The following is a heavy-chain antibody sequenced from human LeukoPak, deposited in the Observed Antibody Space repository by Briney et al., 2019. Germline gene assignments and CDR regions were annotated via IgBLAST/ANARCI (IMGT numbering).Heavy chain of an antibody. Sequence: GGSLRLSCAASGFSFNNYAMNWVRQAPGKGLEWVSTISVSGDSTFYADSVQGRFTISRDTSRNSLSLHMNSLRAEDTVVYFCARRGGRNGWGDFDYWGQGTLVTVSS. J-gene: IGHJ4*02. CDR1: GFSFNNYA. D-gene: IGHD3-10*01. V-gene: IGHV3-23*01. CDR3: ARRGGRNGWGDFDY. CDR2: ISVSGDST.